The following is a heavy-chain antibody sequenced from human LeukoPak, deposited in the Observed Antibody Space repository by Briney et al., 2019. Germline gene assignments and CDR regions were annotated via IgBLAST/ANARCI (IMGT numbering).Heavy chain of an antibody. J-gene: IGHJ4*02. V-gene: IGHV1-2*02. CDR3: ARDSKGP. CDR2: INPNSGGT. CDR1: GYSFNTYG. Sequence: ASVKVSCKASGYSFNTYGISWVRQAPGQGLEWMGWINPNSGGTNYAQKFQGRVTMTRDTSISTAYMELSRLRSDDTAVYYCARDSKGPWGQGTLVTVSS.